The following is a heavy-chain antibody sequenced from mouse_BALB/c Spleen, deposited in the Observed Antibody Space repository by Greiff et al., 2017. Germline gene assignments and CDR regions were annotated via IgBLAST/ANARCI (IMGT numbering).Heavy chain of an antibody. CDR1: GYTFTSYN. CDR2: IYPGNGDT. D-gene: IGHD2-10*01. CDR3: ARTYSSPDY. V-gene: IGHV1-12*01. Sequence: LQQPGAELVKPGASVKMSCKASGYTFTSYNMHWVKQTPGQGLEWIGAIYPGNGDTSYNQKFKGKATLTADKSSSTAYMQLSSLTSEDSAVYYCARTYSSPDYWGQGTSVTVSS. J-gene: IGHJ4*01.